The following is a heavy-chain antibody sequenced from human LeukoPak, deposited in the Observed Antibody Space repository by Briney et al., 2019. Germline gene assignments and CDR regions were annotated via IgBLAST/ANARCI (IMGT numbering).Heavy chain of an antibody. J-gene: IGHJ6*02. Sequence: GGSLRLSCAASGFTFSSYGMNWVRQAPGKGLEWVSSISSSSSYIYYADSVKGRFTISRDNAKNSLYLQMNSLRAEDTAVYYCARDKVYCSGGSCSDYYYGMDVWGQGTTVTVSS. D-gene: IGHD2-15*01. CDR2: ISSSSSYI. V-gene: IGHV3-21*01. CDR3: ARDKVYCSGGSCSDYYYGMDV. CDR1: GFTFSSYG.